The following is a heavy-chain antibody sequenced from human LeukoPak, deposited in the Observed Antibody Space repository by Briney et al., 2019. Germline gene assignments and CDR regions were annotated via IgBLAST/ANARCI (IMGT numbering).Heavy chain of an antibody. J-gene: IGHJ4*02. CDR1: GITFSGYS. CDR3: ASLPVGVDY. D-gene: IGHD1-26*01. V-gene: IGHV3-33*08. Sequence: PGGSLRLSCVVSGITFSGYSMIWVRQAPGKGLEWVAVIWYDGSNKYYADSVKGRFTISRDNSKNTLHLQMNSLRAEDTAVYYCASLPVGVDYWGQGTLVTVSS. CDR2: IWYDGSNK.